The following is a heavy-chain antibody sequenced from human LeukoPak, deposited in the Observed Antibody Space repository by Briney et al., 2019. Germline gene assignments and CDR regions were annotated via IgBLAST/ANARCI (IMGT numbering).Heavy chain of an antibody. CDR2: ISGSGGST. CDR3: AKGTYSSSSGWFDP. CDR1: GFTFSSYA. D-gene: IGHD6-6*01. V-gene: IGHV3-23*01. Sequence: PGGSLRLSCAASGFTFSSYAMCWVRQAPGKGLEWVSAISGSGGSTYYADSVKGRFTISRDNSKNTLYLQMNSLRAEDTAVYYCAKGTYSSSSGWFDPWGQGALVTVSS. J-gene: IGHJ5*02.